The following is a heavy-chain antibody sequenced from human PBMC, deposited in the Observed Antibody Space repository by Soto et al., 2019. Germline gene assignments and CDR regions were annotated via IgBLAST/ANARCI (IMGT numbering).Heavy chain of an antibody. CDR2: IIPLFGTT. CDR1: GGTFSNYV. D-gene: IGHD3-10*01. J-gene: IGHJ6*02. CDR3: EIDVGSGEVSLV. V-gene: IGHV1-69*01. Sequence: QVQLVQSGTEVKKHGSSAKVSCKASGGTFSNYVISWVRQAPGQGLEWLGGIIPLFGTTDYAKKFQGRIAITADESATTVYMDLSSLRFEDAAVYFCEIDVGSGEVSLVWGQGTTVIVSS.